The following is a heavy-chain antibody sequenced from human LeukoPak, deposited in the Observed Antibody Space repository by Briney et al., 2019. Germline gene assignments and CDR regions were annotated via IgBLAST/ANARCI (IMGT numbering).Heavy chain of an antibody. Sequence: GGSLRLSCAASGFTFTSYAMSWVRQAPGKGLEWVSVISGSGGSTYYADSVKGRFTISRDNSKNTLYLQMNSLRAEDTAVYYCARVKLSSSWYGYYYYCYMDVWGKGTTVTVSS. CDR1: GFTFTSYA. J-gene: IGHJ6*03. V-gene: IGHV3-23*01. D-gene: IGHD6-13*01. CDR2: ISGSGGST. CDR3: ARVKLSSSWYGYYYYCYMDV.